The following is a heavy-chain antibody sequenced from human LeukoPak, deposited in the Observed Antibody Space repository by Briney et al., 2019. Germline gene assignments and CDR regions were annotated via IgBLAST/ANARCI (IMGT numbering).Heavy chain of an antibody. D-gene: IGHD3-9*01. J-gene: IGHJ4*02. CDR3: ARDYYDILTGYSNFDY. CDR1: GGSISSYY. V-gene: IGHV4-59*01. CDR2: IYYSGST. Sequence: SETLSLTCTVSGGSISSYYWSWIRQPPGKGLEWIGYIYYSGSTNYNPSLKSRVTISVDTSKNQFSLKLSSVTAADTAVYYCARDYYDILTGYSNFDYWGQGTLATVSS.